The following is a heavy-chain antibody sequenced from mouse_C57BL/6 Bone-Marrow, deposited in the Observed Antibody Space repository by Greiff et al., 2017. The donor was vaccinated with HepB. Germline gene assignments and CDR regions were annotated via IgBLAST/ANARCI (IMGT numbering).Heavy chain of an antibody. CDR1: GYTFTSYW. Sequence: VQLQQPGAELVKPGASVKLSCKASGYTFTSYWMHWVKQRPGQGLEWIGMIHPNSGSTNYNEKFKSKATLTVDKSSSTAYMQLSSLTSEDSAVYYCARSIDGYSYYYAMDYWGQGTSVTVSS. D-gene: IGHD2-3*01. CDR2: IHPNSGST. CDR3: ARSIDGYSYYYAMDY. J-gene: IGHJ4*01. V-gene: IGHV1-64*01.